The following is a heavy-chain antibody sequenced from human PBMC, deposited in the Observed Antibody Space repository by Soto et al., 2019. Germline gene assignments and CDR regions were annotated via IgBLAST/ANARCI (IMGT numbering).Heavy chain of an antibody. CDR1: GFTFSNYA. CDR2: ISASGRDT. CDR3: AKGKTSGWYYFDY. V-gene: IGHV3-23*01. D-gene: IGHD6-19*01. J-gene: IGHJ4*02. Sequence: GWSLRLSCVASGFTFSNYAMSWVRQAPGKGLEWVSVISASGRDTYYADSVKDRFTISRDSFKNTLYLQMNSLRAEDTGTYYCAKGKTSGWYYFDYWGQGALVTGSS.